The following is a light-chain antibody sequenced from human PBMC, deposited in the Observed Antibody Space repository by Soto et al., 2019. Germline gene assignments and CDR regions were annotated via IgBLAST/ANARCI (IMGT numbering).Light chain of an antibody. J-gene: IGKJ4*01. V-gene: IGKV3-11*01. CDR2: GAS. CDR1: QSVSNF. Sequence: EIVLTQSPATLSLSPGEIATLSCSASQSVSNFLAWYQQRPGQAPRLLLYGASNRATGTPARFSGSGSGKDFTLTISSLEPEDSAVYYCKQRSNRLNFGGGTKVDIK. CDR3: KQRSNRLN.